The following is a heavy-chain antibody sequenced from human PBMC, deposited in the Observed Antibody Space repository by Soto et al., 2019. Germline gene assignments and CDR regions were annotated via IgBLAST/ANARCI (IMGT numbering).Heavy chain of an antibody. CDR3: ARDSARASIYLDY. CDR2: ISSSGYTI. V-gene: IGHV3-48*02. CDR1: GFPFSRHS. D-gene: IGHD5-12*01. J-gene: IGHJ4*02. Sequence: GGSLRLSCAASGFPFSRHSMTWVRQAPGRGLEWVSYISSSGYTIHYADSVKGRFAISRDNAKNSLYLQMNSLRDADTAVYYCARDSARASIYLDYWGQGALVTVSS.